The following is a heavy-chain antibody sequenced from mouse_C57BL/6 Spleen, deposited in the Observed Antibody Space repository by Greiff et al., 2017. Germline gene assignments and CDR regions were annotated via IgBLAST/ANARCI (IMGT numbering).Heavy chain of an antibody. D-gene: IGHD2-1*01. Sequence: VKLQESGAELARPGASVKLSCKASGYTFTSYGISWVKQRTGQGLEWIGEIYPRSGNTYYNEKFKGKATLTADKSSSTAYMELRSLTSEDSAVYFCARKIYGNLDYWGQGTTLTVSS. CDR2: IYPRSGNT. CDR1: GYTFTSYG. CDR3: ARKIYGNLDY. J-gene: IGHJ2*01. V-gene: IGHV1-81*01.